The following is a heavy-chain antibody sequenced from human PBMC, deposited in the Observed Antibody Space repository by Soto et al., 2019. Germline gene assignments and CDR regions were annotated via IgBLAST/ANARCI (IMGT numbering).Heavy chain of an antibody. D-gene: IGHD3-16*01. J-gene: IGHJ4*02. CDR1: GYTFTNHD. CDR2: VIPDSGRT. CDR3: ARGDQFGLGVDF. V-gene: IGHV1-8*01. Sequence: QVQLVQSGADMKKPGASVKVSCKASGYTFTNHDINWVRQVPGQGLEWTGWVIPDSGRTRYAQECQGRVSLTRDTCSSTAYVELTSLKSEGSAVYYCARGDQFGLGVDFWGQGTLVTVSS.